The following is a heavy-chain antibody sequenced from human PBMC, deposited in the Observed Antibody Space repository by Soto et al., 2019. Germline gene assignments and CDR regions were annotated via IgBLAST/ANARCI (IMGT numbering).Heavy chain of an antibody. Sequence: GGSLRLSCAASGFTFSSYSMNWVRQAPGKGLDWVSSISSSSSYIYYADSVKGRFTISRDNAKNSLYLQMNSLRAEDTAVYYCARDRGYCSSTSCPPGWFDPWGQGTLVTVSS. V-gene: IGHV3-21*01. D-gene: IGHD2-2*03. J-gene: IGHJ5*02. CDR2: ISSSSSYI. CDR1: GFTFSSYS. CDR3: ARDRGYCSSTSCPPGWFDP.